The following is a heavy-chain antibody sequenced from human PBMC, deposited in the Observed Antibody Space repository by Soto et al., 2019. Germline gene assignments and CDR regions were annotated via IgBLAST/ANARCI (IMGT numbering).Heavy chain of an antibody. V-gene: IGHV4-59*01. CDR1: GGSISSYY. J-gene: IGHJ4*02. CDR3: ARGGGVYYFDY. Sequence: PSETLCLTCTVSGGSISSYYWSWIRQPPGKGLEWIGYIYYSGITDYNPSLKSRVTISVDTSKSQFSLKLSSVTAADTAVYYCARGGGVYYFDYWGQGTLVTVSS. D-gene: IGHD2-8*02. CDR2: IYYSGIT.